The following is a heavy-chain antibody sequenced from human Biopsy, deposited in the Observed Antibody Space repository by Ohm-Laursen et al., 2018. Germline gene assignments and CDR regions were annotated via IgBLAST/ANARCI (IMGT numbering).Heavy chain of an antibody. CDR2: MIPSSGKT. J-gene: IGHJ5*02. D-gene: IGHD6-6*01. CDR1: GYSFSTYD. Sequence: SVKVSCKASGYSFSTYDVHWVRQARGQGLEWMGWMIPSSGKTGYAQGFQGRVTLTMNTSISTAYMELSGLRSEDTAVYFCARGYSRRVSIFEASIYWFDTWGQGTLVTVSS. CDR3: ARGYSRRVSIFEASIYWFDT. V-gene: IGHV1-8*01.